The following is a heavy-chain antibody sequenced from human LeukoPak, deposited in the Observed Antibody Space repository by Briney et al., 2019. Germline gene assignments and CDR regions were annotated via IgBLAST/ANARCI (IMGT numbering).Heavy chain of an antibody. Sequence: GGTLRLSCAASGFTFSSYAMHWVRQAPGKGLEWVAVISYDGSNKYYADSVKGRFTISRDNSKNTLYLQMNSLRAEDTAVYYCAKARSSYGYGDAFDIWGQGTMVTVSS. V-gene: IGHV3-30*04. CDR1: GFTFSSYA. D-gene: IGHD5-18*01. CDR3: AKARSSYGYGDAFDI. CDR2: ISYDGSNK. J-gene: IGHJ3*02.